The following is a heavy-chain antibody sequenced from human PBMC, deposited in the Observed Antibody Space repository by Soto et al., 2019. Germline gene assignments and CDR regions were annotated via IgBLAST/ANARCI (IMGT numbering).Heavy chain of an antibody. V-gene: IGHV3-23*01. CDR2: INYSGVST. J-gene: IGHJ4*02. CDR3: VTDPKWEWGY. Sequence: PGGSLRLSCAASGFAFSRNDMNWVRQRPGKGLEWVSNINYSGVSTYYSDAVKGRFTISRDNSKNILYLEMNSLKVDDTAVYYCVTDPKWEWGYWGQGALVTVSS. D-gene: IGHD3-3*01. CDR1: GFAFSRND.